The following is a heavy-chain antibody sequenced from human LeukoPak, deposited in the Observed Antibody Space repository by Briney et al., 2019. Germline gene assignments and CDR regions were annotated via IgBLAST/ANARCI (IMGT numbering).Heavy chain of an antibody. CDR3: AKDGAQYSSGPECDP. Sequence: GGSLRLSCAASGLHFSGTAMSWVRQAPGKGLEWVSAISHDGMNAYYADSVKGRSTISRDNSKKTVSLEMSSLTAADTGVYYCAKDGAQYSSGPECDPRGQGALVTVSP. V-gene: IGHV3-23*01. J-gene: IGHJ5*02. CDR1: GLHFSGTA. D-gene: IGHD6-19*01. CDR2: ISHDGMNA.